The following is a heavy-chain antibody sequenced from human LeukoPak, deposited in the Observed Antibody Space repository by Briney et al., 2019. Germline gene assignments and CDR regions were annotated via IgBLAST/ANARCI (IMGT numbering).Heavy chain of an antibody. V-gene: IGHV4-34*01. CDR3: ARGYRGSSYNWFDP. CDR2: INHSGST. J-gene: IGHJ5*02. CDR1: GGSFSGYY. Sequence: SETLSLTCAVYGGSFSGYYWSWIRQPPGKGLEWIGEINHSGSTNYNPSLKSRVTISVDTSKNQFSLKPSSVTAADTAVYYCARGYRGSSYNWFDPWGQGTLVTVSS. D-gene: IGHD1-26*01.